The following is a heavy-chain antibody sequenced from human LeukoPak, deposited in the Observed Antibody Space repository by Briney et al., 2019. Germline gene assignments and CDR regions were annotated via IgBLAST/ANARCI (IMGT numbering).Heavy chain of an antibody. CDR2: IYYSGST. V-gene: IGHV4-39*01. CDR3: ARHPSGEERPNLYYFDY. CDR1: GGSISSSSYY. J-gene: IGHJ4*02. Sequence: SETLSLTCTVSGGSISSSSYYWGWIRQPPGKGLEWIGRIYYSGSTYYNPSLKSRVTISVDTSKNQFSLKLSSVTAADTAVYYCARHPSGEERPNLYYFDYWGQGTLVTVSS. D-gene: IGHD3-10*01.